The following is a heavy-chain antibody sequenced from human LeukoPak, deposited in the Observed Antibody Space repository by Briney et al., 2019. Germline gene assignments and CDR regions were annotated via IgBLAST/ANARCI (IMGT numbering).Heavy chain of an antibody. CDR3: ARSTVTLRGVFDY. CDR1: RFTFSSYW. Sequence: GGSLRLSCAASRFTFSSYWMNWVRQAPGKGLEWVSYISSSSSTIYYADSVKGRLTISRDNAKNSLYLQMNSLRDEDTAVYYCARSTVTLRGVFDYWGQGTLVTVSS. CDR2: ISSSSSTI. D-gene: IGHD4-17*01. V-gene: IGHV3-48*02. J-gene: IGHJ4*02.